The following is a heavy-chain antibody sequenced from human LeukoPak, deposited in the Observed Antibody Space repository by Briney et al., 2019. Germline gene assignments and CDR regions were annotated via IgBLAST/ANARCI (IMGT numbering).Heavy chain of an antibody. CDR1: GGSFSGYY. CDR3: ARGAYGPRKPYYYGMDV. CDR2: INHSGST. Sequence: SETLSLTCAVYGGSFSGYYWSWIRQPPEKGLEWIGEINHSGSTNYNPSLKSRVTISVDTSKNQFSLKLSSVTAADTAVYYCARGAYGPRKPYYYGMDVWGQGTTVTVSS. D-gene: IGHD3-10*01. J-gene: IGHJ6*02. V-gene: IGHV4-34*01.